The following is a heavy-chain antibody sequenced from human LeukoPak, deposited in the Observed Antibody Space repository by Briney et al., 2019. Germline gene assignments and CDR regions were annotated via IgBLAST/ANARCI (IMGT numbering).Heavy chain of an antibody. D-gene: IGHD3-9*01. CDR1: GGSFSGHY. Sequence: KPSETLSLTCAVYGGSFSGHYWSWIRQPPGKGLEWIGEINHSGTTNYNSSLKSRVTISIDMSKNQFSLKLSSVTAADTAVYYCARGGEYYDILTGYYVYYYYMDVWGKGTTVTVSS. CDR2: INHSGTT. J-gene: IGHJ6*03. V-gene: IGHV4-34*01. CDR3: ARGGEYYDILTGYYVYYYYMDV.